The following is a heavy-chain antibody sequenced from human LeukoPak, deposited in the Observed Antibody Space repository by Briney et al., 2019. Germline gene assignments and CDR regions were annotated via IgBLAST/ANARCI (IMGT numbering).Heavy chain of an antibody. J-gene: IGHJ4*02. CDR3: DRDSSLRFDTRGWYSFDY. CDR2: TSWNSGTI. V-gene: IGHV3-9*03. Sequence: GGSLRLSCAASGLTLDDYVMHWVRQAPGKGLEWVAGTSWNSGTIAYGDSVKGRFTISRDNAKDSLWLQMNSLRAEDMVLHYCDRDSSLRFDTRGWYSFDYWGQGTLLTVSS. CDR1: GLTLDDYV. D-gene: IGHD6-19*01.